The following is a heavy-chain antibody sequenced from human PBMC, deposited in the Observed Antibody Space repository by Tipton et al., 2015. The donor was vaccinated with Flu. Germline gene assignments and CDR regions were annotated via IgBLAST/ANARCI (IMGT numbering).Heavy chain of an antibody. CDR2: IYSGGST. J-gene: IGHJ4*02. V-gene: IGHV3-66*02. D-gene: IGHD3-22*01. CDR3: ARVRDYYDSSGYTYYFDY. CDR1: GFTVSGNY. Sequence: SLRLSCAASGFTVSGNYMSWVRQAPGKGLEWVSVIYSGGSTYYADSVKGRFTISRDNSKNTLYLQMNSLRAEDTAVYYCARVRDYYDSSGYTYYFDYWGQGTLVTVSS.